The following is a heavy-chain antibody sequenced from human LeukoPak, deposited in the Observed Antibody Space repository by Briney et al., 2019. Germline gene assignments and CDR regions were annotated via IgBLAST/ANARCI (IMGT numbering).Heavy chain of an antibody. CDR2: IYYSGST. CDR1: GGSISSYY. CDR3: AREGVATTFDY. Sequence: PSETLSLTCTVSGGSISSYYWSWIRQPPGKGLEWTGYIYYSGSTNYNPSLKSRVTISVDTSKNQFSLKLSSVTAADTAVYYCAREGVATTFDYWGQGTLVTVSS. V-gene: IGHV4-59*01. J-gene: IGHJ4*02. D-gene: IGHD5-12*01.